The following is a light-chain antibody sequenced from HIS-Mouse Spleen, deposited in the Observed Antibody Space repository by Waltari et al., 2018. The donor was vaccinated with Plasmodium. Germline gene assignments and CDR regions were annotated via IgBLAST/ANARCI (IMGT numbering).Light chain of an antibody. J-gene: IGKJ1*01. CDR2: AAS. Sequence: DIQMTQSPSSLSASVGDRFTITCRASQSISNYLNWYRQKPGKAPKFLIYAASTLQSGVPSRFSGSGSGTDFTLTISSLQPEDFATYYCQQSYSTWTFGQGTKVEIK. V-gene: IGKV1-39*01. CDR1: QSISNY. CDR3: QQSYSTWT.